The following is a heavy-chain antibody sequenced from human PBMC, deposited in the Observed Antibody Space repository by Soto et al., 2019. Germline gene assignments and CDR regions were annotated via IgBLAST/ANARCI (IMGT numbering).Heavy chain of an antibody. CDR2: INAGNGNT. V-gene: IGHV1-3*01. CDR1: GYTFTAYN. CDR3: ARVAPSGGSVPRFDP. J-gene: IGHJ5*02. D-gene: IGHD3-10*01. Sequence: QVQLVQSGAEVKEPGASVRVSCKAFGYTFTAYNIHWLRQAPGQGLEWMGWINAGNGNTRSSRKFQGRVIITRDTSAPTAELEVDSLRSEDTAIYYCARVAPSGGSVPRFDPWGQGTLLTVSS.